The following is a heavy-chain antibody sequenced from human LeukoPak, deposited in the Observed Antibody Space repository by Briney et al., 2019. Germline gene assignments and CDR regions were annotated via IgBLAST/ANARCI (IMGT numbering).Heavy chain of an antibody. Sequence: GASVKVSCTASGYTFTSYGISWVRQAPGQGLEWMGWISAYNGNTNYAQKLQGRVTMTTDTSTSTAYMELRSLRSDDTAVYYCARGAAAEYYYYYYMDVWGKGTTVTVSS. J-gene: IGHJ6*03. CDR2: ISAYNGNT. CDR1: GYTFTSYG. D-gene: IGHD6-13*01. CDR3: ARGAAAEYYYYYYMDV. V-gene: IGHV1-18*01.